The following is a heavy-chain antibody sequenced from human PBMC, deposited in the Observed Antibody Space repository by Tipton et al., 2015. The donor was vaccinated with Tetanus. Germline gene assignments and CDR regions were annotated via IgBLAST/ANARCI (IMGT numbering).Heavy chain of an antibody. Sequence: TLSLTCTVSGGSVRSGDYQWNWIRQPPGKGLEWIGYISYSGSTNSNYSLKSRITISQDTSKNQFSLKLTSVTAADTAVYYCARANYDFPKKGPFDSWGQGTLVIVSS. CDR3: ARANYDFPKKGPFDS. CDR2: ISYSGST. J-gene: IGHJ4*02. D-gene: IGHD3-3*01. CDR1: GGSVRSGDYQ. V-gene: IGHV4-61*08.